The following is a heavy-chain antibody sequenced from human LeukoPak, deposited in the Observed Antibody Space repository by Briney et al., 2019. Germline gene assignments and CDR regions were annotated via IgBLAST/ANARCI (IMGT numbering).Heavy chain of an antibody. D-gene: IGHD4-17*01. Sequence: SSETLSLTCTVSGGSVSSGSYYWSWIRQPPGKGLEWIGYIYYSGSTNYNPSLKSRVTISVDTSKNQFSLKLSSVTAADTAVYYCARTTYGDLNYWGQGTLVTVSS. V-gene: IGHV4-61*01. CDR1: GGSVSSGSYY. CDR2: IYYSGST. J-gene: IGHJ4*02. CDR3: ARTTYGDLNY.